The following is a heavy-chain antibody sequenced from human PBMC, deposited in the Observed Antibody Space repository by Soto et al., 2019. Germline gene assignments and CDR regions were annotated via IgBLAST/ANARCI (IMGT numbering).Heavy chain of an antibody. CDR1: AGSISSSTW. J-gene: IGHJ3*02. CDR3: ARLKTTPNAAFDI. Sequence: QVQLQESGPGLVKPSGTLSLTCTVSAGSISSSTWWSWVRQTPGKGLEWIAEIYHRGHSNYNPSLRSRVIISVVKSKNQSSLNLSPVTAADTAIYSCARLKTTPNAAFDIWGQGTMVTVSS. D-gene: IGHD1-1*01. V-gene: IGHV4-4*02. CDR2: IYHRGHS.